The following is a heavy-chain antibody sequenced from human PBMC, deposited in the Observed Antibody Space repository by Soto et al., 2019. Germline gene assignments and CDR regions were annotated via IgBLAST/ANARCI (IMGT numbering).Heavy chain of an antibody. CDR2: IYYSGST. CDR3: ARQYSSSYDY. J-gene: IGHJ4*02. D-gene: IGHD6-6*01. Sequence: SETLSLTCTVSGGSISSYYWSWIRQPAGKGLEWIGYIYYSGSTNYNPSLKRRVTISVDTSKNQFSLKLSSVTAADTAVYYCARQYSSSYDYWGQGTLVTVSS. V-gene: IGHV4-59*01. CDR1: GGSISSYY.